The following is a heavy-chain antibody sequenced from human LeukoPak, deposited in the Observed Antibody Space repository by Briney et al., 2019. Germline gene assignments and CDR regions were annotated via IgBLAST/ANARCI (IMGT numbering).Heavy chain of an antibody. J-gene: IGHJ4*02. CDR3: ATLIQGQYLAVGHFDL. CDR1: GFSVSANY. V-gene: IGHV3-66*01. Sequence: GGSLRLSCAASGFSVSANYVNWVRQAPGKGLEWVSVIYGGGNTDYADSVKGRFTITRDSSNNIVHLQMHSLRVEDTATYYCATLIQGQYLAVGHFDLWGQGALVTVSS. CDR2: IYGGGNT. D-gene: IGHD6-19*01.